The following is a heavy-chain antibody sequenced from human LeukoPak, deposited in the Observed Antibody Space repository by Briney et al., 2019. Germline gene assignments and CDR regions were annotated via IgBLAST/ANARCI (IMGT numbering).Heavy chain of an antibody. V-gene: IGHV3-21*01. D-gene: IGHD3-3*01. CDR3: TRDGIFGVVGYYYYMDV. J-gene: IGHJ6*03. CDR1: GFTFNSYS. CDR2: ISSSSTYI. Sequence: GGSLRLSCAASGFTFNSYSLNWVRQAPGKGLEWVSTISSSSTYIYYADSVQGRFTISRDTAKSSLYPQMDSLRAEDTAVYYCTRDGIFGVVGYYYYMDVWGKGTTVTVSS.